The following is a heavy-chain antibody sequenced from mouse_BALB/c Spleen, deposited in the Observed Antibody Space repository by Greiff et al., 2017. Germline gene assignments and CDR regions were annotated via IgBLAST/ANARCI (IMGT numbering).Heavy chain of an antibody. CDR2: INSNGGST. CDR1: GFTFSSYG. CDR3: ARYYFYAMDY. V-gene: IGHV5-6-3*01. Sequence: EVMLVESGGGLVQPGGSLKLSCAASGFTFSSYGMSWVRQTPDKRLELVATINSNGGSTYYPDSVKGRFTISRDNAKNTLYLQMSSLKSEDTAMYYCARYYFYAMDYWGQGTSVTVSS. J-gene: IGHJ4*01.